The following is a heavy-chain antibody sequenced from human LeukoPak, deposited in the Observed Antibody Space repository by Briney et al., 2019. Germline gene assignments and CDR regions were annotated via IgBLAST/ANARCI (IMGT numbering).Heavy chain of an antibody. V-gene: IGHV3-23*01. J-gene: IGHJ4*02. CDR2: ISGSGGSK. CDR3: AKDSAPCLTAMIAYLIDY. CDR1: GFTFSSYA. D-gene: IGHD5-18*01. Sequence: GGSLRLSCAASGFTFSSYAMSWVRQAPGKGLEWVSGISGSGGSKYYADSVKGRFTISRDYSKNTLYLQMNSLRAEDTARYYCAKDSAPCLTAMIAYLIDYWGQVVLVTVSS.